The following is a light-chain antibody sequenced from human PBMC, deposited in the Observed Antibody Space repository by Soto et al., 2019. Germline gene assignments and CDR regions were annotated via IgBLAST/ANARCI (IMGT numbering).Light chain of an antibody. J-gene: IGKJ1*01. CDR1: QTISNNY. CDR3: QQYGGSPRT. Sequence: TQSPATLSLSPGDRAALSCRPSQTISNNYVAWYQQRPGQPPTLLISGASSRATGIPDRFSGSGSGTHFTLTISRLESEDFAVYYCQQYGGSPRTFGQGTKVDIK. V-gene: IGKV3-20*01. CDR2: GAS.